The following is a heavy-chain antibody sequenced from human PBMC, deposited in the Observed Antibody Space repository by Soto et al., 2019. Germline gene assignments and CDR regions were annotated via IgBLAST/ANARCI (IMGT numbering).Heavy chain of an antibody. CDR3: AKGSLTPGY. Sequence: EASVKVSCKDSGYTFTRYNVHWVRQAPGQRLEWMGWINPGSGNTRYSQKFQGRVTFIRDTYANTAYMDLSGLISEDTAVYYCAKGSLTPGYWGQGTLVSVSS. CDR1: GYTFTRYN. CDR2: INPGSGNT. J-gene: IGHJ4*02. V-gene: IGHV1-3*01.